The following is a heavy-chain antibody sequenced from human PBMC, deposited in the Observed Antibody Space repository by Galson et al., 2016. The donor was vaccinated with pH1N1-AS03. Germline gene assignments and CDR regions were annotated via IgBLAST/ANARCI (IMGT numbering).Heavy chain of an antibody. J-gene: IGHJ4*02. CDR1: GFPFSTYW. V-gene: IGHV3-74*01. CDR3: ARGGDDYIWGSYSGDY. Sequence: SLRLSCAASGFPFSTYWMHWVRQVPGKGPVWISRINTDGSSTDYADSVKGRFTISRDKAKEMVYLQRNRLRADDTAVYYCARGGDDYIWGSYSGDYWGQGILVTVSS. D-gene: IGHD3-16*01. CDR2: INTDGSST.